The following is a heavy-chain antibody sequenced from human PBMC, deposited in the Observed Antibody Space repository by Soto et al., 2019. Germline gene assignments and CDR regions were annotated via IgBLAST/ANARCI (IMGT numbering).Heavy chain of an antibody. V-gene: IGHV4-30-4*08. J-gene: IGHJ4*02. D-gene: IGHD6-6*01. CDR2: IYYSGST. CDR3: ARDRSNSPDYFEY. Sequence: TLSLSCTCSGFNISGHWYYLSILPPPPGKGLEWIGYIYYSGSTSYNPSLKSRLTISLDTSKNQFSLKLSSVSVADTAGDYCARDRSNSPDYFEYWGQGIRVTVS. CDR1: GFNISGHWYY.